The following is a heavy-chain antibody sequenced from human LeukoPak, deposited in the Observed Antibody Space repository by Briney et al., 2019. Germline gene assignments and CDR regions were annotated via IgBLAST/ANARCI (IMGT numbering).Heavy chain of an antibody. V-gene: IGHV3-23*01. D-gene: IGHD2/OR15-2a*01. CDR3: AKGVLSPVIVPFDF. CDR2: ISTSGGST. Sequence: SGGSLRLSYAASGFTFSNYAVTWVRQAPGKGLEWVSAISTSGGSTFYADSVKGRFTISRDNSKNTVYLQMNSLRAEDTAVYYCAKGVLSPVIVPFDFWGQGTLVTVSS. J-gene: IGHJ4*02. CDR1: GFTFSNYA.